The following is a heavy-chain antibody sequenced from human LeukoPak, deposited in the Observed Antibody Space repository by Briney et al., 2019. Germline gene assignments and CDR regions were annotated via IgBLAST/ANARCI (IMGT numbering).Heavy chain of an antibody. D-gene: IGHD3-22*01. J-gene: IGHJ4*02. CDR3: AKDPLGDYYDSSGYPRGYFDY. V-gene: IGHV3-9*03. CDR2: ISWNSDTI. Sequence: GGSLRLSCAVSGFTFDDYAMHWVRQVPGKGLEWVSGISWNSDTIGLADSVKGRFTISRDNAKNSLYLQMNSLRTEDMALYYCAKDPLGDYYDSSGYPRGYFDYWGQGTLVTVSS. CDR1: GFTFDDYA.